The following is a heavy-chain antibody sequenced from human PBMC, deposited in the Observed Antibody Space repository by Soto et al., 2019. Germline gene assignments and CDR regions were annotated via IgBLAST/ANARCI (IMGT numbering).Heavy chain of an antibody. J-gene: IGHJ4*02. CDR2: TSYDGNNK. D-gene: IGHD1-26*01. Sequence: GGSLRLCCTGSGFTFGNYGMHWVRQAPGKGLEWVASTSYDGNNKYYADSRKGRFTISRDNSKKMVYLQMTSLGPEDTAVYYCAKGGGSARDFDYWGQGALVTVSS. V-gene: IGHV3-30*18. CDR3: AKGGGSARDFDY. CDR1: GFTFGNYG.